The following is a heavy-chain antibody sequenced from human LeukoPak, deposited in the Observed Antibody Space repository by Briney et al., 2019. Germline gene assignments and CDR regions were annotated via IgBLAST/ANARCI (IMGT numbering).Heavy chain of an antibody. V-gene: IGHV3-74*01. D-gene: IGHD2-15*01. CDR2: ISTDGGRT. CDR3: SPGFASDV. CDR1: GFTFTDYW. J-gene: IGHJ3*01. Sequence: PGGSLRLSCAASGFTFTDYWIPWVRQRPGEGLVWVSHISTDGGRTNYADSVKGRFTTSRDNTKNTVYPQMSSLRAEDTAVYYCSPGFASDVWGQGTMVTVSS.